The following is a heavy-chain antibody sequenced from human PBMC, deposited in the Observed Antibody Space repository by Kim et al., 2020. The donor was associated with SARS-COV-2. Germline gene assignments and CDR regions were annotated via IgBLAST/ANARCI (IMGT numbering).Heavy chain of an antibody. Sequence: SETLSLTCTVSGGSVSSGSYYWSWIRQPPGKGLEWIGYIYYSGSTNYNPSLKSRVTISVDTSKNQFSLKLSSVTAADTAVYYCARAGGYYYDSSGSILHWGQGTLVTVSS. CDR3: ARAGGYYYDSSGSILH. J-gene: IGHJ4*02. CDR2: IYYSGST. D-gene: IGHD3-22*01. CDR1: GGSVSSGSYY. V-gene: IGHV4-61*01.